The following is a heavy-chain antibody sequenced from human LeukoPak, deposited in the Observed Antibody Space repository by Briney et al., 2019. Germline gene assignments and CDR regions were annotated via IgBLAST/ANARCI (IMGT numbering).Heavy chain of an antibody. CDR2: ISSSSYI. J-gene: IGHJ4*02. D-gene: IGHD7-27*01. CDR3: ARDVGKTYYFDY. Sequence: GGSLRLSCAASGFPFTSYSVNWVRQAPGKGLEWVSSISSSSYIYYADSVKGRFTISRDNAKNSLFLQMNSLRAEDTAVFYCARDVGKTYYFDYRGQGTLVTVSS. V-gene: IGHV3-21*01. CDR1: GFPFTSYS.